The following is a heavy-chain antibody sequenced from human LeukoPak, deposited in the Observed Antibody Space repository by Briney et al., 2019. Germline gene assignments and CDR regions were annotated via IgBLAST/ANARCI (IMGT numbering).Heavy chain of an antibody. D-gene: IGHD2-2*01. J-gene: IGHJ6*02. CDR2: INHSGST. CDR3: AGGYCSSTSCLGFYGMDV. V-gene: IGHV4-39*07. CDR1: GGSISSGGYY. Sequence: SETLSLTCTVSGGSISSGGYYWSWIRQPPGKGLEWIGEINHSGSTNYNPSLKSRVTISVDTSKNQFSLKLSSVTAADTAVYYCAGGYCSSTSCLGFYGMDVWGQGTTVTVSS.